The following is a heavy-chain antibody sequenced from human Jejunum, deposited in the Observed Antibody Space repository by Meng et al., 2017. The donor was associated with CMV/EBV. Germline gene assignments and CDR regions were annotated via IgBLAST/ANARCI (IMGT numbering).Heavy chain of an antibody. D-gene: IGHD6-13*01. CDR1: GYTFSNYG. Sequence: QAHLVQSGAEVKKPGSSVKVSCKASGYTFSNYGISWLRQAPGQGLEWMGWISAYNGNTNYAQNFQGRLTVTTDTSTNTAYMELTRLRSDDTAVYFCARGGYISSWYVAPDYWGQGTLVTVSS. CDR2: ISAYNGNT. J-gene: IGHJ4*02. CDR3: ARGGYISSWYVAPDY. V-gene: IGHV1-18*01.